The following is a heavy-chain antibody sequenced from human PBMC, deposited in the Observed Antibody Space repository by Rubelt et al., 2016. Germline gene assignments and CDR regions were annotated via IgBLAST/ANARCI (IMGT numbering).Heavy chain of an antibody. CDR2: IYSGGSI. CDR1: GFTVSNHY. Sequence: EVQLVESGGGSVKPGGSLRLSCAASGFTVSNHYMSWVRQSPGKGLEWASVIYSGGSIYYADSVKGRFAISRDNSKNTLYLQMNSLRAEDTAVYYCAGRGTAVTLDYWGQGTLVTVSS. V-gene: IGHV3-53*01. D-gene: IGHD4-17*01. CDR3: AGRGTAVTLDY. J-gene: IGHJ4*02.